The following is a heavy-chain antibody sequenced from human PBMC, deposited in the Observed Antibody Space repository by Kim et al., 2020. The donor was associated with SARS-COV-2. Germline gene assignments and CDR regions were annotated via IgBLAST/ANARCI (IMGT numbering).Heavy chain of an antibody. CDR1: GGSISSYY. J-gene: IGHJ6*02. Sequence: SETLSLTCTVSGGSISSYYWSWIRQPPGKGLEWIGYIYYSGSTNYNPSLKSRVTISVDTSKNQFSLKLRSVTAADTAVYYCARLFGDFWSGYSYYYGMDVWGQGTTVTVSS. D-gene: IGHD3-3*01. CDR3: ARLFGDFWSGYSYYYGMDV. CDR2: IYYSGST. V-gene: IGHV4-59*08.